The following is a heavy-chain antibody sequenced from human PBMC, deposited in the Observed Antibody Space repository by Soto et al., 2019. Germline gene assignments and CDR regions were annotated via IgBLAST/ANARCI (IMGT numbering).Heavy chain of an antibody. J-gene: IGHJ6*02. CDR2: IYYSGNT. Sequence: QVPLQESGPGLVKPSETLSLTCTVSGDSMSPFYWNWIRQSPGKGLEWVGYIYYSGNTNYNPSLKSRVAISVDTSKNQFYLKLNSVTAADTAVYSCARGVYDYWSGYYAGSGLDVWGQGTTVTVSS. CDR1: GDSMSPFY. D-gene: IGHD3-3*01. CDR3: ARGVYDYWSGYYAGSGLDV. V-gene: IGHV4-59*13.